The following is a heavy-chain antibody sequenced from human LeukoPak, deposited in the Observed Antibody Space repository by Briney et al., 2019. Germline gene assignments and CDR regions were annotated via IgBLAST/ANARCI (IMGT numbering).Heavy chain of an antibody. V-gene: IGHV4-59*01. Sequence: PSETLSLTCTVSGGSISSYYWSWIRQPPGKGLEWIGYIYYSGSTNYNPSLKSRVTISVDTSKNQFSLKLSSVTAADTALYYCARWDYYDSSGYSYWGQGTLVTVSS. CDR1: GGSISSYY. J-gene: IGHJ4*02. D-gene: IGHD3-22*01. CDR2: IYYSGST. CDR3: ARWDYYDSSGYSY.